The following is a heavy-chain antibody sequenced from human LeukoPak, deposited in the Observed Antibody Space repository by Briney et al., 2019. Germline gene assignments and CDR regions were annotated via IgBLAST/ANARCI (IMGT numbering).Heavy chain of an antibody. D-gene: IGHD2-2*01. CDR2: IIPIFGTA. J-gene: IGHJ5*02. V-gene: IGHV1-69*13. CDR1: GGTFSSYA. Sequence: ASVKVSCKASGGTFSSYAISWVRQAPGQGLEWMGGIIPIFGTANYAQKFQGRVTITADESTSTAYMELSSLRSEDTAVYYCARDPPLGCSSASCYVNEGFDPWGQGTLVTVSS. CDR3: ARDPPLGCSSASCYVNEGFDP.